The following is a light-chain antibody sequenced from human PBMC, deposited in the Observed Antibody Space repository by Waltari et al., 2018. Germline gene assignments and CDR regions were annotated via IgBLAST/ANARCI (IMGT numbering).Light chain of an antibody. J-gene: IGKJ1*01. CDR1: QSVGSSS. V-gene: IGKV3-20*01. Sequence: EIVLTQSPGTASLSPGERVTLSCRASQSVGSSSLAWYQQKPGQAPRLVIYRASRRATGIPDRFSGSGSGTDFSLTISGLGPEGFAVYYCQQHGTLPATFGQGTKVEIK. CDR3: QQHGTLPAT. CDR2: RAS.